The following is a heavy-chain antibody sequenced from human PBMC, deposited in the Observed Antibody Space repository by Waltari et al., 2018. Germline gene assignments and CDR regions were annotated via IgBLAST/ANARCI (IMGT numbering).Heavy chain of an antibody. D-gene: IGHD6-13*01. CDR2: RYSGGST. V-gene: IGHV3-66*02. CDR3: TRGVPAAGSFYFDY. J-gene: IGHJ4*02. Sequence: EVQLVESGGGLVQPGGSLRLSCAASGFTVSSNYMNWVRQAPGKGLEWVSVRYSGGSTYYADSVKGRFTLSRDTSKNTLYLQMNSLRNEDTAVYYCTRGVPAAGSFYFDYWGQGILVTVSS. CDR1: GFTVSSNY.